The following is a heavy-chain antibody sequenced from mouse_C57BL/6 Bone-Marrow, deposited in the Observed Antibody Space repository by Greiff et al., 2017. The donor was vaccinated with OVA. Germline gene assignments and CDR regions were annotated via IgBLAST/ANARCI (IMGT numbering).Heavy chain of an antibody. Sequence: EVKLEESGPGLVQPSQSLSLTCSVSGYSFTSGYYRNWIRPLPGNKLEWMGYISYDGSNNYNPSLKNRISITRDTSKNQFFLKLNSVTTEDTATYYCAGIYYDNYVPWLYFDVWGTGTTVTAAS. J-gene: IGHJ1*03. V-gene: IGHV3-6*01. CDR1: GYSFTSGYY. CDR2: ISYDGSN. D-gene: IGHD2-1*01. CDR3: AGIYYDNYVPWLYFDV.